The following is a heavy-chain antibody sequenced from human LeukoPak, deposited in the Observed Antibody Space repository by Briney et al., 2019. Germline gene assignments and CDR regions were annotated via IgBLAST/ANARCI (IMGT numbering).Heavy chain of an antibody. CDR2: FDPEDGET. V-gene: IGHV1-24*01. CDR1: GYTLTELS. D-gene: IGHD6-13*01. CDR3: ATSTGYSSSWYLFDY. Sequence: ASVKVSCKVSGYTLTELSMHWVRQAPGKGLEWMGGFDPEDGETIYAQKFQGRVTMTEDTSTDTAYMELSSLRSEDTAVYYCATSTGYSSSWYLFDYWGQGTLVTVSS. J-gene: IGHJ4*02.